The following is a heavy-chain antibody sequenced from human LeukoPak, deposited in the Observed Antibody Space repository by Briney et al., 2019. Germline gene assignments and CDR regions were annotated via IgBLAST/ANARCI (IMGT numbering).Heavy chain of an antibody. CDR3: ARVLRYCSGGNCYSGGLGYMDV. Sequence: GGSLRLSCAASGFTFSTYEMDWVRQAPGKGLEWISYIDSNSRTIHYADSVRGRFTISRDNAKNSLFLQMNSLRAEDTAVYYCARVLRYCSGGNCYSGGLGYMDVWGKGTTVTISS. CDR1: GFTFSTYE. V-gene: IGHV3-48*03. CDR2: IDSNSRTI. D-gene: IGHD2-15*01. J-gene: IGHJ6*03.